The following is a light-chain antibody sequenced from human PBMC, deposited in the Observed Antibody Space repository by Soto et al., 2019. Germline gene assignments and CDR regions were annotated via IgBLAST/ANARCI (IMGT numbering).Light chain of an antibody. CDR1: SSDVGGYNY. CDR3: GSYTSSSTLNWV. J-gene: IGLJ3*02. CDR2: EVT. Sequence: QSVLTQPASVSGSPGQSITISCTGTSSDVGGYNYVSWFQHLPGRAPKLMIYEVTHRPSGVSNRFSGSKSGNTASLTISGLQAEDEADYYCGSYTSSSTLNWVFGGGTKLTVL. V-gene: IGLV2-14*01.